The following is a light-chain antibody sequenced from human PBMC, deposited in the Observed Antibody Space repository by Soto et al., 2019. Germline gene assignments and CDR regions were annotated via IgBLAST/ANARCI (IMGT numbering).Light chain of an antibody. Sequence: QSALTQPASVSGSPGQSITISCTGTSSDVGGYDYVSWYQQYAGKAPKLTIYNVRNRPSGVSNRFSGSKSGNTASLTISGAQPEDEADYFCSSYTNSGTVLFGGGTKLTVL. CDR3: SSYTNSGTVL. CDR2: NVR. CDR1: SSDVGGYDY. J-gene: IGLJ2*01. V-gene: IGLV2-14*01.